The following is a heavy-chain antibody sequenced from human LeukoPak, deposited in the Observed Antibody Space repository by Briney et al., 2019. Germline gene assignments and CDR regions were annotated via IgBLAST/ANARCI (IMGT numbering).Heavy chain of an antibody. Sequence: GASVKVSCKASGYTFTGYYMHWVRQAPGQGLEWMGWINPNSGGTNYAQKFQGRVTMTRDTSISTAYMELSRLRSDDTAVYYCARGDSSSWYTQPDYWGQGTLVTVSS. CDR2: INPNSGGT. CDR1: GYTFTGYY. J-gene: IGHJ4*02. D-gene: IGHD6-13*01. V-gene: IGHV1-2*02. CDR3: ARGDSSSWYTQPDY.